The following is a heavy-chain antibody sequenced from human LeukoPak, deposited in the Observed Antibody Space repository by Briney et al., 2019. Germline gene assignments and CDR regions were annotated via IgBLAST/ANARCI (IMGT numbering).Heavy chain of an antibody. V-gene: IGHV5-51*01. D-gene: IGHD4-11*01. J-gene: IGHJ3*02. CDR1: GYSFTSYW. CDR3: ARQLEVHDYSTNGGAFDI. Sequence: GESLNISCKGSGYSFTSYWIGWVRQMPGKGLEWMGIIYPGDSDTRYSPSFQGQVTISADKSISTAYLQWSSLKASDTAMYYCARQLEVHDYSTNGGAFDIWGQGTMVTVSS. CDR2: IYPGDSDT.